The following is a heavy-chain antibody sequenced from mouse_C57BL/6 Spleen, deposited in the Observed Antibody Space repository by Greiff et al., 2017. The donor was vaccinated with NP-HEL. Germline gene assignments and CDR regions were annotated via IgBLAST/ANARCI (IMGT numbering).Heavy chain of an antibody. V-gene: IGHV1-54*01. CDR1: GYAFTNYL. D-gene: IGHD2-4*01. J-gene: IGHJ3*01. CDR2: INPGGGGT. Sequence: QVQLQQSGAELVRPGTSVKVSCKASGYAFTNYLIEWVQQRPGQGLEWIGVINPGGGGTYYTEKFKGQATLTADKSSSTAYMQLSSLTSEDSAVYFCASSYDYGERGYAYWGQGTLVTVSA. CDR3: ASSYDYGERGYAY.